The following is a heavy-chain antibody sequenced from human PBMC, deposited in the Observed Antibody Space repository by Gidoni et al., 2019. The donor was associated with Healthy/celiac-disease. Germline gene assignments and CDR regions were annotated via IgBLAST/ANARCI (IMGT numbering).Heavy chain of an antibody. D-gene: IGHD1-26*01. V-gene: IGHV3-21*01. Sequence: EVQLVESGGVLVKPGGSLRLSCAASGFTFSSYSMNWVRQAPGKGLEWVSSISSSSSYIYYADSVKGRFTISRDNAKNSLYLQMNSLRAEDTAGYYCASDSGSYAPDYYYYYMDVWGKGTTVTVSS. J-gene: IGHJ6*03. CDR1: GFTFSSYS. CDR2: ISSSSSYI. CDR3: ASDSGSYAPDYYYYYMDV.